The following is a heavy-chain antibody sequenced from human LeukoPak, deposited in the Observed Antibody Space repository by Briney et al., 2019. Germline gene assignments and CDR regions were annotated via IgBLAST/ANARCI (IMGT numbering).Heavy chain of an antibody. Sequence: PSETLSLTCAVYGGSFSGYYWSWIRQPPGKGLEWIGEINHSGSTNYNPSLKSRVTISVDTSKNQFSLKLSSVTAADTAVYCCASYDYGDYAPSDWGQGTLVTVSS. D-gene: IGHD4-17*01. CDR1: GGSFSGYY. J-gene: IGHJ4*02. V-gene: IGHV4-34*01. CDR3: ASYDYGDYAPSD. CDR2: INHSGST.